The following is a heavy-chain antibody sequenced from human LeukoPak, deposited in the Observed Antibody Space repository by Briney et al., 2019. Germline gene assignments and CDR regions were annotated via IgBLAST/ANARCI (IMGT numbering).Heavy chain of an antibody. CDR3: ARGTMTTVTYYFDY. CDR2: INHSGST. J-gene: IGHJ4*02. CDR1: GGSFSGYY. D-gene: IGHD4-17*01. V-gene: IGHV4-34*01. Sequence: LKPSATLSLTCAVYGGSFSGYYWSWIRQPPGKGLEWIGEINHSGSTNYNPSLKSRVTISVDTSKNQFSLKLSSVTAADTAVYYCARGTMTTVTYYFDYWGQGTLVTVSP.